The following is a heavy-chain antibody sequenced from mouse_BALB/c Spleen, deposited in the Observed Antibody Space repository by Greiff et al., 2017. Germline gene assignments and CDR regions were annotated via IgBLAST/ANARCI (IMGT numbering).Heavy chain of an antibody. Sequence: ESGPGLVKPSQSLSLTCTVTGYSITSDYAWNWIRQFPGNKLEWMGYISYSGSTSYNPSLKSRISITRDTSKNQFFLQLNSVTTEDTATYYCARSRQLGLQFAYWGQGTLVTVSA. V-gene: IGHV3-2*02. CDR1: GYSITSDYA. J-gene: IGHJ3*01. CDR3: ARSRQLGLQFAY. CDR2: ISYSGST. D-gene: IGHD3-2*01.